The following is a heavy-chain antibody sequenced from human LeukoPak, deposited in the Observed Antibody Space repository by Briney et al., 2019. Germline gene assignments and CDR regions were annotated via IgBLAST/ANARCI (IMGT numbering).Heavy chain of an antibody. V-gene: IGHV1-69*06. CDR1: GGTFSSYA. CDR2: IIPIFGTA. CDR3: ARDLGYCSSTSCYNNWFDP. Sequence: ASVKVSCKASGGTFSSYAISWVRQAPGQGLEWMGGIIPIFGTANYAQKFQGRVTITADKSTSTAYMELRSLRSDDTAVYYCARDLGYCSSTSCYNNWFDPWGQGTLVTVSS. D-gene: IGHD2-2*01. J-gene: IGHJ5*02.